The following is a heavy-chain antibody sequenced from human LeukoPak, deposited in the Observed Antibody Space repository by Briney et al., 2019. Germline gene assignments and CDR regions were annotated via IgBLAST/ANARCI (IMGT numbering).Heavy chain of an antibody. CDR3: VGISPRFYFDISNS. CDR2: IDPNSGNT. J-gene: IGHJ5*02. CDR1: GYTFIDYY. Sequence: ASVKVSCKTSGYTFIDYYVYWVRQAPGQGLEWMGWIDPNSGNTIYAQKFQGRVTITRDTSINTAYMELSRLTSEGTAVYYCVGISPRFYFDISNSWGQGTLVTVSS. D-gene: IGHD3-22*01. V-gene: IGHV1-2*02.